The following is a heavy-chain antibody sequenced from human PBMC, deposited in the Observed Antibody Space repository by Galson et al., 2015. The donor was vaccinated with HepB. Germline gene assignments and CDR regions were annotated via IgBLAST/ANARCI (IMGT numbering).Heavy chain of an antibody. J-gene: IGHJ5*02. V-gene: IGHV3-30-3*01. D-gene: IGHD5-18*01. Sequence: SLRLSCAASGFTLSSYAMHWVRQAPGKGLEWVAVISYDGSNKYYADSVKGRFTISRDNSKNTLYLQMNSLRAEDTAVYYCAREGGYSYGSGKGVGGWFDPWGQGTLVTVSS. CDR1: GFTLSSYA. CDR2: ISYDGSNK. CDR3: AREGGYSYGSGKGVGGWFDP.